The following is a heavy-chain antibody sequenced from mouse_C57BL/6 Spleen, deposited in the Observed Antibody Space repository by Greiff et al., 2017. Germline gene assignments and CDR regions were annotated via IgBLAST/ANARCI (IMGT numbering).Heavy chain of an antibody. J-gene: IGHJ4*01. Sequence: VQLQQSGAELVRPGSSVKLSCKASGYTFTSYWMHWVKQRPIQGLEWIGNIDPSDSETHYNQKFKDKATLTVDKSSSTAYMQLSSLTSEDSAVYYCARGGSNYVYYAMDYWGQGTSVTVSS. V-gene: IGHV1-52*01. CDR1: GYTFTSYW. CDR3: ARGGSNYVYYAMDY. CDR2: IDPSDSET. D-gene: IGHD2-5*01.